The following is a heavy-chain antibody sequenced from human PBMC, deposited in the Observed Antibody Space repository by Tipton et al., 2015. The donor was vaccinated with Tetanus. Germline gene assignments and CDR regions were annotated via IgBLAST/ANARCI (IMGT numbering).Heavy chain of an antibody. D-gene: IGHD3-9*01. V-gene: IGHV3-7*01. CDR3: ARVHTPGLLGRYPLDY. CDR1: GFTFNRFA. J-gene: IGHJ4*02. Sequence: SLRLSCAASGFTFNRFAMNWVRQAPGKGLEWVANIKQDGSEKYYVDSVKGRFTISRDNSKNSLYLQMNSLRGDDTGVYFCARVHTPGLLGRYPLDYWGQGTLVTVSS. CDR2: IKQDGSEK.